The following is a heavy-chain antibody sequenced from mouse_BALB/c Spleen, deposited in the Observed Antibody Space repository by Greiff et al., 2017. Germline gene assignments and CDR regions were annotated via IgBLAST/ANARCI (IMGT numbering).Heavy chain of an antibody. Sequence: VQLQQSGAELVKPGASVKLSCKASGYTFTSYWMHWVKLRPGQGFEWIGYIDPYNGGTSYNQKFKGKATLTVDKSSSTAYMHLNSLTSEDSAVYYCARYYGSSFYYAMDYWGQGTSVTVSS. CDR1: GYTFTSYW. CDR3: ARYYGSSFYYAMDY. D-gene: IGHD1-1*01. J-gene: IGHJ4*01. V-gene: IGHV1-53*01. CDR2: IDPYNGGT.